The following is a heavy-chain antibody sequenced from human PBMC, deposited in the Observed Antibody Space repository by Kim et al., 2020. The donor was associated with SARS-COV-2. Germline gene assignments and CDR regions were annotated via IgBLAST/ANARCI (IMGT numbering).Heavy chain of an antibody. V-gene: IGHV4-4*02. J-gene: IGHJ4*02. CDR2: IYHSGST. D-gene: IGHD4-17*01. CDR1: GGSISSSNW. CDR3: ARLGGYGDYFLLDY. Sequence: SETLSLTCAVSGGSISSSNWWSWVRQPPGKGLEWIGEIYHSGSTNYNPSLKSRVTISVDKSKNQFSLKLSSVTAADTAVYYCARLGGYGDYFLLDYWGQGTLVTVSS.